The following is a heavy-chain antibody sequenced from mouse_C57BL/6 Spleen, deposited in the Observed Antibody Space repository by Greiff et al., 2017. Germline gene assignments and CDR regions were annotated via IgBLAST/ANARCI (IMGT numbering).Heavy chain of an antibody. Sequence: QVQLQQSGAELVRPGASVKLSCKASGYTFTSYGISWVKQRTGQGLEWIGEIYPRSGNTYYKEKFKGKATLTADKSSSTAYMELRSLTSEDSAVYFCARKDYGSALYYFDYWGQGTTLTVSS. J-gene: IGHJ2*01. CDR3: ARKDYGSALYYFDY. D-gene: IGHD1-1*01. V-gene: IGHV1-81*01. CDR2: IYPRSGNT. CDR1: GYTFTSYG.